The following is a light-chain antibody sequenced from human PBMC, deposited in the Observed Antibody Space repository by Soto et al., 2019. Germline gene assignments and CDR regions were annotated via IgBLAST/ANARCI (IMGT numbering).Light chain of an antibody. V-gene: IGLV2-14*01. J-gene: IGLJ3*02. CDR2: EVS. Sequence: QSALTQPASVSGSPGQSISIPGTGSSSDVGTYNYVSWYQQHPGKAPRLMIYEVSNRPSGVSNRFSGSKAGNTASLTISGLQAEDEADYYCSSYRGRTTWVFGGGTKLTVL. CDR1: SSDVGTYNY. CDR3: SSYRGRTTWV.